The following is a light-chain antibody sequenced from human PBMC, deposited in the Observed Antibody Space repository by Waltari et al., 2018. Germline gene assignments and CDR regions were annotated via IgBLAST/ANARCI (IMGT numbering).Light chain of an antibody. V-gene: IGKV1-39*01. J-gene: IGKJ1*01. CDR1: QRVKNY. Sequence: DIQMTQSPSSLSASVGARVTITCRAMQRVKNYVNWYQQKPGKVQNLLIYAASSLGEAVPSTFSGSGSGTDFTRSITSLQPEDFATYDCQQNLTTPWTFGQGTRVEVK. CDR2: AAS. CDR3: QQNLTTPWT.